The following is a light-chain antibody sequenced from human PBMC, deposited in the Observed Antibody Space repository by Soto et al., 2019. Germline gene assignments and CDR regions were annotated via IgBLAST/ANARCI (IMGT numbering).Light chain of an antibody. V-gene: IGKV1-39*01. Sequence: DIQMTQSPSSLSASVGDRVTITCRASQIIRSYLNWYQQKPGNAPKLLIYAASSLQSGVTSRFSGSASGTEFTLTISSLQPEDFGTYYCQQSYSTPYTFGQGTKLEIK. J-gene: IGKJ2*01. CDR3: QQSYSTPYT. CDR2: AAS. CDR1: QIIRSY.